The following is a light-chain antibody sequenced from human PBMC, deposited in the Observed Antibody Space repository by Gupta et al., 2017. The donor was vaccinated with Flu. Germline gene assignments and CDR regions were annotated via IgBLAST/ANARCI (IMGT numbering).Light chain of an antibody. Sequence: EIVLTQSPATLSLSPGERATLSCKASQSVSSYLAWYQQRPGQAPRLLVYAASNRDTGIPARFSGSGCGTDFTLTVSSREPEDFAVYYCQQRSSWPSITFGQGTPLEIK. CDR1: QSVSSY. J-gene: IGKJ5*01. CDR2: AAS. V-gene: IGKV3-11*01. CDR3: QQRSSWPSIT.